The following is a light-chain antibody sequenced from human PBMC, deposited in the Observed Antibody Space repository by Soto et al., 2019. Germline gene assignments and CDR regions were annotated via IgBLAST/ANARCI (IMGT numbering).Light chain of an antibody. J-gene: IGKJ2*01. V-gene: IGKV4-1*01. CDR2: WAS. Sequence: DIVMTQSPDSLAVSLGERATVNYKSSQSLLYSSNNMNYLAWYQQKPGQPPKLLIYWASTRESGVPDRFSGSGSGTDFTLTISSLQAEDVAVYSCQQYYDTPYTFGQGTKLEIK. CDR3: QQYYDTPYT. CDR1: QSLLYSSNNMNY.